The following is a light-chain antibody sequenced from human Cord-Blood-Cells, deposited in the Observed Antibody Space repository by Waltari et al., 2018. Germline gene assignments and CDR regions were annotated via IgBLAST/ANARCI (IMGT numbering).Light chain of an antibody. Sequence: SYVLPQPPSVSVAHGKTARITSGGNNIGSKRVHWYQQKPGQAPVLVIYYDSDWPSGIPERFSGSNSGNTATLTISRVEAGDEADYYCQVWDSSSDHPVFGGGTKLTVL. J-gene: IGLJ2*01. CDR2: YDS. V-gene: IGLV3-21*04. CDR3: QVWDSSSDHPV. CDR1: NIGSKR.